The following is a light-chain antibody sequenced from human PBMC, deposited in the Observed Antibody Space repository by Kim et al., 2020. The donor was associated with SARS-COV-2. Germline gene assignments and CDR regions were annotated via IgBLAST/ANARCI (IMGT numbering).Light chain of an antibody. V-gene: IGKV3-20*01. Sequence: SAGERATRSCMASQSVNSGYLAWYQQKPGQAPRLLIYGVSSRATGIPDRFSGSGSGTDFTLTINRLEPEDCAVYYCQQYGDSPRTFGQGTKVDIK. J-gene: IGKJ1*01. CDR3: QQYGDSPRT. CDR1: QSVNSGY. CDR2: GVS.